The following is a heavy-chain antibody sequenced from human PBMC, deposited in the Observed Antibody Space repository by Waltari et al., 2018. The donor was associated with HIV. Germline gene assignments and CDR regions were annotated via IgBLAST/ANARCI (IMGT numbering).Heavy chain of an antibody. D-gene: IGHD1-1*01. CDR1: GFTFSSYT. CDR3: TRAGTSSYFDN. CDR2: ISDSGGTT. J-gene: IGHJ4*02. Sequence: EVQLLESGGGLVQPGGSLRLSCAAPGFTFSSYTLRWVRQAPGKGLEWVSGISDSGGTTSYADSVKGRFTISRDNSKNTLYLQMNSLRAEDTAVYYCTRAGTSSYFDNWGQGILVTVSS. V-gene: IGHV3-23*01.